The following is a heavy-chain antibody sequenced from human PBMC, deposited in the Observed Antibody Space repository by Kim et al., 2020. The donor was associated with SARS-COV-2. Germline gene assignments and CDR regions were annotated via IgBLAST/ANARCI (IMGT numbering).Heavy chain of an antibody. CDR3: AKDLGYHGSGRTNWLDP. CDR1: GFTFSSYG. CDR2: IWYDGRNK. V-gene: IGHV3-33*06. J-gene: IGHJ5*02. D-gene: IGHD3-10*01. Sequence: GGSLRLSCAASGFTFSSYGMHWVRQAPGKGLEWVAVIWYDGRNKYYADSVKGRFTISRDNSKNTLYLQMDSLRAEDTAVYYCAKDLGYHGSGRTNWLDPWGQGTQVTVSS.